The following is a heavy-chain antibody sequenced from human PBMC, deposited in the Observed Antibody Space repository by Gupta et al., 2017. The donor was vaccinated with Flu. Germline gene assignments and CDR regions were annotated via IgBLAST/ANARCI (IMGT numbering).Heavy chain of an antibody. CDR2: FNPNSGGS. V-gene: IGHV1-2*06. J-gene: IGHJ4*02. Sequence: QVQLVQSGAEVKKPGASVKVSCKASGYTFNAYYIHWVRQAPGQGLEWMGRFNPNSGGSNYAQNFQGRVTMTRDTSISTAYMELSSLNFDDTAVYYCARVPSGSFQHDYWGQGTLVTVSS. D-gene: IGHD1-26*01. CDR1: GYTFNAYY. CDR3: ARVPSGSFQHDY.